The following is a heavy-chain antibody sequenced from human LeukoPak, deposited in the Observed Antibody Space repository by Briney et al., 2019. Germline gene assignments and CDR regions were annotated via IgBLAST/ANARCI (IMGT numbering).Heavy chain of an antibody. CDR1: GGSTSSYY. V-gene: IGHV4-59*01. J-gene: IGHJ6*03. CDR3: ARDRVGATESYYYYYMDV. D-gene: IGHD1-26*01. Sequence: SETLSLTCTVSGGSTSSYYWSWIRQPPGKGLEWIGYIYYSGSTNYNPSLKSRVTISVDTSKNQFSLKLSSVTAADTAVYYCARDRVGATESYYYYYMDVWGKGTTVTVSS. CDR2: IYYSGST.